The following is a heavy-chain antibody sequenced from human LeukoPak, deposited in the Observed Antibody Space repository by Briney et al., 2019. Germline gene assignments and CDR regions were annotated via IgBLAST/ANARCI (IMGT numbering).Heavy chain of an antibody. CDR1: GFTFSSYA. D-gene: IGHD2-15*01. CDR3: AKVPPDCSGGSCYYYYYMDV. Sequence: GGSLRLSCAASGFTFSSYAMSWVRQAPGKGLEWVSAISGSGGSTYYADSVKGRFTISRDNSKNTLYLQMNSLRAEDTAVYYCAKVPPDCSGGSCYYYYYMDVWGKGTTVTVSS. CDR2: ISGSGGST. J-gene: IGHJ6*03. V-gene: IGHV3-23*01.